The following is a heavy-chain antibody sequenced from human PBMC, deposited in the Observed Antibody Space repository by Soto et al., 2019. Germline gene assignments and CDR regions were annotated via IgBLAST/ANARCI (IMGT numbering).Heavy chain of an antibody. CDR1: GFTFSDYY. D-gene: IGHD3-22*01. V-gene: IGHV3-11*01. Sequence: LRLSCAASGFTFSDYYMSWIRQAPGKGLEWVSYISSSGDIIYYADSVKGRFTISRDNAKNSLYLQLNSLRAEDTAVYYCARDLGYYASDGYFDYWGQGTVVTVSS. CDR3: ARDLGYYASDGYFDY. J-gene: IGHJ4*02. CDR2: ISSSGDII.